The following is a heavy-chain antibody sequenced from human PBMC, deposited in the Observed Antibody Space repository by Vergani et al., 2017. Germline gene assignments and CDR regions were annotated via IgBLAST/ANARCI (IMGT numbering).Heavy chain of an antibody. V-gene: IGHV3-30*02. CDR1: GFTFSNFA. CDR2: IGKDGINT. D-gene: IGHD2-21*02. CDR3: AKYLRDSTDGHPDY. J-gene: IGHJ4*02. Sequence: VQLLESGGGLIQPGGSLRLSCAASGFTFSNFAMNWVRQAPGKGLEWLAYIGKDGINTRYRDAVKGRFTVSRDNSKDILYLQMDSLRSEDTALYYCAKYLRDSTDGHPDYWGPGTLVIVSS.